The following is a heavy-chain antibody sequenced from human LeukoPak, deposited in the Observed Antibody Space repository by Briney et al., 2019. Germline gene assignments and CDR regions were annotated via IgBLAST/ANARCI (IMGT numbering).Heavy chain of an antibody. CDR2: INTNTGNP. Sequence: GASVKVSCKASGYTFTSYAMNWVRQAPGQGLEWMGWINTNTGNPTYAQGFAGRFVFSLDTSVSTAYLQISSLKAEDTAVYYCARGVEMATIFLWARPSNTYSDYWGQGTLVTVSS. CDR3: ARGVEMATIFLWARPSNTYSDY. CDR1: GYTFTSYA. V-gene: IGHV7-4-1*02. D-gene: IGHD5-24*01. J-gene: IGHJ4*02.